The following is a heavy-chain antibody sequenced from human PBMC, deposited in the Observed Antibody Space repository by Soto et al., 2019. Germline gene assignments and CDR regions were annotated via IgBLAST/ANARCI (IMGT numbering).Heavy chain of an antibody. J-gene: IGHJ1*01. CDR3: AKGRKSTEKDIAVMLAAASSIQH. CDR1: GFTFSDYA. CDR2: ISATGATT. V-gene: IGHV3-23*01. D-gene: IGHD2-15*01. Sequence: GGSLRLSCVASGFTFSDYAMTWVRQAPGKGLEWVSVISATGATTYYADSVRGRFTISRDNSKNTLNLQMNDLRVEDTAVIYCAKGRKSTEKDIAVMLAAASSIQHWGQVTLVTVSS.